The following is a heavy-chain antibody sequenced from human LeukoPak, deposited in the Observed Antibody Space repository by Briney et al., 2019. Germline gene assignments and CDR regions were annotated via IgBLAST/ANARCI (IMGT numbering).Heavy chain of an antibody. D-gene: IGHD3-3*01. J-gene: IGHJ4*02. V-gene: IGHV4-39*01. Sequence: SETLSLTCTVSGGSISSSNYYWGWVRQPPGKGLEWIANIYYSGSTYYSPSLRSRVTISVDTSKNQFSLKLTSVTAADTAVYYCARRASVSGNWPRPLDYWGQGSLVTVSS. CDR3: ARRASVSGNWPRPLDY. CDR1: GGSISSSNYY. CDR2: IYYSGST.